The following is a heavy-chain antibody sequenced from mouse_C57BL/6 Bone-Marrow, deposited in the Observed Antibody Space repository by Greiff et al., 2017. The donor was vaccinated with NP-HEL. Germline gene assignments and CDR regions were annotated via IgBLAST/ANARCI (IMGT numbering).Heavy chain of an antibody. CDR3: ARSVEVYAMDD. V-gene: IGHV1-82*01. J-gene: IGHJ4*01. D-gene: IGHD1-1*01. Sequence: VQLQESGPELVKPGASVKISCKASGYAFSSSWMNWVKQRPGKGLEWIGRIYPGGGDTNYNGKFKGKATLTADKSSSTAYMQLSSLTSEDSAVYFCARSVEVYAMDDWGQGTSVTVSS. CDR1: GYAFSSSW. CDR2: IYPGGGDT.